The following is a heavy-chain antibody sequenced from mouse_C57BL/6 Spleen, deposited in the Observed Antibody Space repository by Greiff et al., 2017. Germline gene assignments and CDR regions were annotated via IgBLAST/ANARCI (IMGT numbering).Heavy chain of an antibody. V-gene: IGHV14-3*01. J-gene: IGHJ2*01. CDR3: ASYDYGSPSYFDY. CDR1: GFNIKNTY. Sequence: EVQLQESVAELVRPGASVKLSCTASGFNIKNTYMHWVKQRPEQGLEWIGRIDPANGNTKYAPKFQGKATITADTSSNTAYLQLSSLTSEDTAIYYCASYDYGSPSYFDYWGQGTTLTVSS. D-gene: IGHD1-1*01. CDR2: IDPANGNT.